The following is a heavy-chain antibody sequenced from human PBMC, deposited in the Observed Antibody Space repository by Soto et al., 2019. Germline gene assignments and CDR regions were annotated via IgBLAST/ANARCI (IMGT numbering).Heavy chain of an antibody. V-gene: IGHV3-30*18. D-gene: IGHD3-22*01. CDR2: ISYDGSKK. CDR1: GFTFGSYG. Sequence: GGSLRLSCAASGFTFGSYGMHWIRQAPGKGLEGGAGISYDGSKKYYGESVKGRFTISSDNSKNTLYLQMNSLGVEDTAVYYCAKAIENYSTGYYKPFYYFGVDVWGQGTTVTVSS. J-gene: IGHJ6*02. CDR3: AKAIENYSTGYYKPFYYFGVDV.